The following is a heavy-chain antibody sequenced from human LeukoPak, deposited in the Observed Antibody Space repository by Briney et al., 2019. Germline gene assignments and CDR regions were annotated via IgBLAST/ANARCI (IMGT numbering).Heavy chain of an antibody. Sequence: PSQTLSLTCAVSGGSISSGGYSWSWIRQPPGKGLEWIGYIYYSGSTYYNPPLKSRVTISVDTSKNQFSLKLSSVTAADTAVYYCARDLHSSSWYYYYYYYYMDVWGKGTTVTVSS. CDR1: GGSISSGGYS. D-gene: IGHD6-13*01. J-gene: IGHJ6*03. CDR2: IYYSGST. V-gene: IGHV4-30-4*07. CDR3: ARDLHSSSWYYYYYYYYMDV.